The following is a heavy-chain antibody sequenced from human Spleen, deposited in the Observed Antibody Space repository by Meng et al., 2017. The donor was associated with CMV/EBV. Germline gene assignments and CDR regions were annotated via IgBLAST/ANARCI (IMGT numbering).Heavy chain of an antibody. Sequence: SETLSLTCTVSGDSMSGSYWSWIRQPPGKGLEWIGYIYYTGNTNYSPSLRSRVSISLDTSKSQFSLKVTSLTPADTAVYYCVRGGSGYAFDYWGQGALVTVSS. CDR3: VRGGSGYAFDY. CDR1: GDSMSGSY. D-gene: IGHD3-22*01. V-gene: IGHV4-59*01. CDR2: IYYTGNT. J-gene: IGHJ4*02.